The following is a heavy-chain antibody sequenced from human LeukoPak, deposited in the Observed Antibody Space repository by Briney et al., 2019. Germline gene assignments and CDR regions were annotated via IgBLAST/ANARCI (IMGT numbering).Heavy chain of an antibody. CDR3: ARERCHGSGAPKYDY. J-gene: IGHJ4*02. CDR2: ISISSSNI. D-gene: IGHD3-10*01. Sequence: GGSLRLSCAASGFTFSDYSMIWVRQAPGKGLEWVSYISISSSNIYYADSVKGRFTISRDNAKNSLYLQINSLRVEDTSVYYCARERCHGSGAPKYDYWGQGTLVTVSS. CDR1: GFTFSDYS. V-gene: IGHV3-21*01.